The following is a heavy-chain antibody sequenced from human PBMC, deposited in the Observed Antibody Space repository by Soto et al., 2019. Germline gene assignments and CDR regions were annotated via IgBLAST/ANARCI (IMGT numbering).Heavy chain of an antibody. J-gene: IGHJ3*02. Sequence: SETLSLTCTVSGGSISSYYWSWIRQPPGKGLEWIGYIYYSGSTNYNPSLKSRVTISVDTSKNQFSLKLSSVTAADTAVYYCARLLYYYDSSGSRRRYAFDIWGQGTMVTVSS. CDR2: IYYSGST. V-gene: IGHV4-59*01. CDR1: GGSISSYY. CDR3: ARLLYYYDSSGSRRRYAFDI. D-gene: IGHD3-22*01.